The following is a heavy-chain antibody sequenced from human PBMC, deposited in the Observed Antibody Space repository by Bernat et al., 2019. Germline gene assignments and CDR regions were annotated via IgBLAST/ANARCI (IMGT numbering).Heavy chain of an antibody. CDR3: ARGHSVGYGVMDV. D-gene: IGHD5-12*01. CDR1: GFTFRSYW. V-gene: IGHV3-7*03. J-gene: IGHJ6*03. Sequence: EVQLLESGGGLVQPGGSLRLSCAASGFTFRSYWMSWVRQAPGKGLEWVGNIKQDGSEKYFVDSVRGRFTISRDNAKNSLYLQMSSLRAEDTAVYYCARGHSVGYGVMDVWGEGTTVTVSS. CDR2: IKQDGSEK.